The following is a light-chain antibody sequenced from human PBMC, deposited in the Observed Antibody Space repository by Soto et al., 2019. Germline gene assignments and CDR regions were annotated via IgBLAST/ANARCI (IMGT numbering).Light chain of an antibody. J-gene: IGKJ4*01. CDR1: QSFTPF. Sequence: EIVLTQSPVTLSLSPGERATLSCRTRQSFTPFLTWYQQKPGQAPRLLRYDASKRATGIPARFSGSGSGTDFTLTISSLEPEDFAVYYCQQRTNWPLTFGGGTKVEIK. CDR2: DAS. V-gene: IGKV3-11*01. CDR3: QQRTNWPLT.